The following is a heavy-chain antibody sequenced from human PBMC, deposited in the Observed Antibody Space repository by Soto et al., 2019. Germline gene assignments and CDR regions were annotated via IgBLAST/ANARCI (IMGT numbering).Heavy chain of an antibody. CDR1: GGTFSNDI. J-gene: IGHJ4*02. D-gene: IGHD3-3*01. CDR3: ARDVGHGLIDY. Sequence: SVKVSCKTSGGTFSNDIITWVRQAPGQGLEWMGRIIPFLDTTNYAQKFQGRVTITADTSTSTAYMELRSLRSDDTAVYYCARDVGHGLIDYWGQGSLVIVSS. CDR2: IIPFLDTT. V-gene: IGHV1-69*08.